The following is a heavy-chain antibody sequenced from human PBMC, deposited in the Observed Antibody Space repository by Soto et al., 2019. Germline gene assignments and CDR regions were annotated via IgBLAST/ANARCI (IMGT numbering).Heavy chain of an antibody. CDR2: IKQDGSER. D-gene: IGHD3-10*01. Sequence: GGSLRLSCAASGFTFSSYWMSWVRQAPGKGLEWVASIKQDGSERYYVDSVKGRFTISRDNAKNSLYLQMNSLRAEDTAVYYCARDETYYYGSGPVGGPGTLVTVSS. V-gene: IGHV3-7*01. J-gene: IGHJ4*02. CDR3: ARDETYYYGSGPV. CDR1: GFTFSSYW.